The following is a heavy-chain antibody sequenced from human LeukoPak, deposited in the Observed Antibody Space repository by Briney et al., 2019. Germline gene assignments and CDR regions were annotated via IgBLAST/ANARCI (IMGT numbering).Heavy chain of an antibody. CDR3: AHGSMYQLDY. J-gene: IGHJ4*02. V-gene: IGHV3-23*01. CDR1: GFSFSSHG. CDR2: IIGGAGGT. Sequence: GGTLRLSCAASGFSFSSHGMSWVRQAPGKGLEWVSGIIGGAGGTYYADSVKGRFTISRDNAKNTLYLQMNSLRAEDTAVYYCAHGSMYQLDYWGQGTLITVSS. D-gene: IGHD2-2*01.